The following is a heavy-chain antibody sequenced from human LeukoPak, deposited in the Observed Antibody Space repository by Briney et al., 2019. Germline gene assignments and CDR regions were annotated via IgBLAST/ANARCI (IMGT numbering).Heavy chain of an antibody. CDR2: INPSGGST. V-gene: IGHV1-46*01. CDR3: ARSGQLRWTLDY. CDR1: GYTFTSYY. D-gene: IGHD5-12*01. J-gene: IGHJ4*02. Sequence: ASVKVSCKASGYTFTSYYMHWVRQAPGQGLEWMGIINPSGGSTSYAQKFQGRVTMTRDTSTSTVYMELSSLRPEDTAVYYCARSGQLRWTLDYWGQGTLVTVSS.